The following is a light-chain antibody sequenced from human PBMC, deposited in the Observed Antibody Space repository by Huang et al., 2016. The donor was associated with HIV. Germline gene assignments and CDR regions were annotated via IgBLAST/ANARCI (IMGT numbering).Light chain of an antibody. V-gene: IGKV2-28*01. J-gene: IGKJ1*01. Sequence: DIVMAQSPASLSVTPGEAASITCTSSQSLLHSNGNNYLDWYWQKPGQSPQLLIYLGATRASGVPNRFSGSGSGTDFTLRINRVEAGDVGVYYCMQGLQTWTFGQGTKVEI. CDR3: MQGLQTWT. CDR1: QSLLHSNGNNY. CDR2: LGA.